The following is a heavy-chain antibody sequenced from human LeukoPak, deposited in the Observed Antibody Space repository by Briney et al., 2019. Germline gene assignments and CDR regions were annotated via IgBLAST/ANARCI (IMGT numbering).Heavy chain of an antibody. CDR3: ARASFWESPINWFAP. CDR2: INPNSGGT. J-gene: IGHJ5*02. V-gene: IGHV1-2*02. CDR1: GYTFTGYY. Sequence: ASVKVSCKASGYTFTGYYMHWVRQAPGQGLEWMGWINPNSGGTNYAQKFQGRVTMTRDTSISTAYMELSRLTSDDTAVYYCARASFWESPINWFAPWGQGTLVTVSS. D-gene: IGHD3-16*01.